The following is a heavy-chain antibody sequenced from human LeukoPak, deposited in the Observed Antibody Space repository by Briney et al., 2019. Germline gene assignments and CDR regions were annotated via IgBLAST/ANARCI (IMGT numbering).Heavy chain of an antibody. CDR1: GGSISSGDYY. D-gene: IGHD1-26*01. CDR2: MHYSGNT. Sequence: SEALSLTCTVSGGSISSGDYYLTWIRQPPGKGLEWIGYMHYSGNTYYNSSLKSRLTISVDTSKNQFSLKLSSVTAADTAVYYCARHLSGSSWFDPWGQGTLVTVSS. CDR3: ARHLSGSSWFDP. V-gene: IGHV4-30-4*08. J-gene: IGHJ5*02.